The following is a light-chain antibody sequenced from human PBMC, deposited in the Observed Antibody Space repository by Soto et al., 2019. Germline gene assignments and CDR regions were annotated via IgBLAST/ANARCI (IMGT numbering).Light chain of an antibody. CDR3: QQWET. V-gene: IGKV1-5*01. CDR1: QSISSW. CDR2: DAS. Sequence: DIQMTQSPSTLSASVGDRVTITCRASQSISSWLAWYQQKPGKAPKLLIYDASSLESGVPSRFSGSGSGTGWALTISSLQPDDFATYYCQQWETFGQGTKVEIK. J-gene: IGKJ1*01.